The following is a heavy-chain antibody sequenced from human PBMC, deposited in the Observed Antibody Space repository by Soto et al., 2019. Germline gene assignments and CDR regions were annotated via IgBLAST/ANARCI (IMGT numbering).Heavy chain of an antibody. V-gene: IGHV4-59*08. CDR3: ARQRRGGYWFAP. Sequence: PGGSLRLSCAASGFTFRSYGMHWIRQPPGKGLEWIGSIYYSGTTNYNPSLKSRITVSIDTSKNQFSLNLTSVTAADTALYYCARQRRGGYWFAPWGQGTPVTVSS. J-gene: IGHJ5*02. CDR2: IYYSGTT. CDR1: GFTFRSYG.